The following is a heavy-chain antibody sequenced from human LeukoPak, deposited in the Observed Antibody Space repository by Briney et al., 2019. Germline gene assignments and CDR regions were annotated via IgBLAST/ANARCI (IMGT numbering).Heavy chain of an antibody. CDR2: IYKSGST. J-gene: IGHJ4*02. CDR3: VRLSHDTSGYWPHYFDY. Sequence: SSETLSLTCTVSGGSISSYYWSWIRQPPGKGLEWIGYIYKSGSTNYSPSLKSRVTISVDTSMNQFSLKLTSVTAADTAVYYCVRLSHDTSGYWPHYFDYWGQGTLVNVSS. CDR1: GGSISSYY. D-gene: IGHD3-22*01. V-gene: IGHV4-59*08.